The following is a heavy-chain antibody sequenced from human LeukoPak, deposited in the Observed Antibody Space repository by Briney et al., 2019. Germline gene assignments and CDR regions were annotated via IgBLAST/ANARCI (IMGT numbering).Heavy chain of an antibody. V-gene: IGHV4-61*02. CDR3: ARELAVAGTVTHRFDP. J-gene: IGHJ5*02. Sequence: PSETLSLTCTVSGGSISSDSYYWSWIRQPAGKGLEWIGRIHTNGGTNYNPSLSSRVTLSVDTSKNQLSLKLTSVTAADTALYYCARELAVAGTVTHRFDPWGQGTLVTVSS. CDR1: GGSISSDSYY. D-gene: IGHD6-19*01. CDR2: IHTNGGT.